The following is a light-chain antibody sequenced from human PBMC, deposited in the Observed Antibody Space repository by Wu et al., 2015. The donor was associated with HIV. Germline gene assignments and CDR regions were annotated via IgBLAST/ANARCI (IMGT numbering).Light chain of an antibody. CDR1: QDISNY. Sequence: DIQMTQSPSSLSASVGDRVTITCRASQDISNYLAWYQQKPGKAPKLLMFGPSTLQSGVPSRFSGSRSGTNFTLTINSLQPEDIGTYYCHQFYVHPRSFGQGTKLEI. V-gene: IGKV1-16*01. CDR2: GPS. CDR3: HQFYVHPRS. J-gene: IGKJ2*03.